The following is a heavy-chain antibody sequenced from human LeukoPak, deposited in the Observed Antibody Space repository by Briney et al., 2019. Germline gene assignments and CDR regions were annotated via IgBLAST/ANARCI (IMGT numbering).Heavy chain of an antibody. CDR2: ISWNSGSI. J-gene: IGHJ4*02. V-gene: IGHV3-9*01. CDR3: AKDIVVVPAAEGYFDY. D-gene: IGHD2-2*01. CDR1: GFPFDDYA. Sequence: GGSLTLSCAASGFPFDDYAMHGVRRAPGEGREWVSGISWNSGSIGYADSVKARFTISRDNAKNTLYLQMNSLRAEDTALYYCAKDIVVVPAAEGYFDYWGQGTLVTVSS.